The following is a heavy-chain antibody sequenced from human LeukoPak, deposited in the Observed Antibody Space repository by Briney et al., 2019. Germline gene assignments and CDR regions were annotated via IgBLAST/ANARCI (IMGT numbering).Heavy chain of an antibody. J-gene: IGHJ5*02. V-gene: IGHV4-59*01. D-gene: IGHD3-22*01. CDR2: IYYSGST. CDR1: GGSISSYY. CDR3: ARGASYYYDSSGYYYLDWFDP. Sequence: SETLSLTCTVSGGSISSYYWSWIRQPPGKGLEWIGHIYYSGSTNYNPSLKSRVAISVDTSKNQFSLKLSSVTAADTAVYYCARGASYYYDSSGYYYLDWFDPWGQGTLVTVSS.